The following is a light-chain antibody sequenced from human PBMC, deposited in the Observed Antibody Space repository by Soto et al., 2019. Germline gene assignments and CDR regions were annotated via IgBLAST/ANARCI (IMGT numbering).Light chain of an antibody. J-gene: IGKJ2*01. V-gene: IGKV3-15*01. CDR3: QQYNNWPPREYT. CDR1: QSVSSN. Sequence: EIVMTQSPATLSVSPGERATLSCRASQSVSSNLAWYQQKPGQAPRLLIYGASTRATGIPARFSGSGSGTEFTLTISSLQSGDFPVYYCQQYNNWPPREYTFGQGTKLEIK. CDR2: GAS.